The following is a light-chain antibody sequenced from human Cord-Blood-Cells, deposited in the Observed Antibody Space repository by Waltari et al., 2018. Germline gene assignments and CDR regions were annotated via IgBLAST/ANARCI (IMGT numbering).Light chain of an antibody. V-gene: IGLV6-57*03. Sequence: NFMLTQPHSVSESPGKTVTISCTRSSGSIASNYVQWYQQRPGSAPTTVIYEDNQRPFGVPDRFSGSIDRSSNSASLTLSGLKTEDEADYYCQSYDSSNQVFGGGTKLTVL. CDR2: EDN. J-gene: IGLJ3*02. CDR3: QSYDSSNQV. CDR1: SGSIASNY.